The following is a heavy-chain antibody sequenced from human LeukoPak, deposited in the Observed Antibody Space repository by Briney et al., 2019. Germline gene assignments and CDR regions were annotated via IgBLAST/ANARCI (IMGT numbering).Heavy chain of an antibody. CDR3: ATVGTTGTTDAFDI. J-gene: IGHJ3*02. CDR2: FDPEDGET. V-gene: IGHV1-24*01. D-gene: IGHD1-1*01. Sequence: GASVKVSCKVSGYTLTELSMHWVRQAPGKGLEWMGGFDPEDGETIYAQKFQGRVTMTEDTSTDTAYMELSSLRSEDTAVYYCATVGTTGTTDAFDIWGQGTMATVSS. CDR1: GYTLTELS.